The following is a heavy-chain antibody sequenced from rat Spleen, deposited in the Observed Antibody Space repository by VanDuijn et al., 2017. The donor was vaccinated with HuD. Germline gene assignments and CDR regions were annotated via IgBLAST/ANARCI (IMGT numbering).Heavy chain of an antibody. J-gene: IGHJ2*01. CDR1: GYSITSSYR. CDR3: GRDNNYKAY. D-gene: IGHD1-10*01. CDR2: IDSAGST. V-gene: IGHV3-3*01. Sequence: EVQLQESGPGPVKPSQSLSLTCSVTGYSITSSYRWSWVRKFPGNKLGWMGYIDSAGSTNYNPSLKSRISITRDTSKNQFFLQVNSVTTEDTATYYCGRDNNYKAYWGQGVMVTVSS.